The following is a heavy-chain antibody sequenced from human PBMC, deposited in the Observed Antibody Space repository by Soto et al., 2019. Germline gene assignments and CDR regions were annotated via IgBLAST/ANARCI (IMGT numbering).Heavy chain of an antibody. CDR2: LKQDGSEK. J-gene: IGHJ3*01. D-gene: IGHD3-16*01. Sequence: GGSPRLSCVASGFTFRSYCMSWLRQAPGKGLEWVANLKQDGSEKQYVDSVRGRFTISRDNAEDSLYLQMNSLTAEDTAVYYCARDGPTYDILWVGCPPQAFDLWGQRTMVTGSS. V-gene: IGHV3-7*01. CDR1: GFTFRSYC. CDR3: ARDGPTYDILWVGCPPQAFDL.